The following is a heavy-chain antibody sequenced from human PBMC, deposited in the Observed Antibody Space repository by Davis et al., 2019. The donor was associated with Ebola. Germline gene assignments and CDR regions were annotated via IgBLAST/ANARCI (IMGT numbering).Heavy chain of an antibody. J-gene: IGHJ4*02. V-gene: IGHV3-21*01. CDR3: ARGGCSGGSCYSSDY. D-gene: IGHD2-15*01. CDR2: ISSSSSYI. CDR1: GFTFSSYS. Sequence: GESLKISCAASGFTFSSYSMNWVRQAPGKGLEWVSSISSSSSYIYYADSVKGRFTISRDNAKNSLYLQMNSLRAEDTAVYYCARGGCSGGSCYSSDYWGQGTLVTVSS.